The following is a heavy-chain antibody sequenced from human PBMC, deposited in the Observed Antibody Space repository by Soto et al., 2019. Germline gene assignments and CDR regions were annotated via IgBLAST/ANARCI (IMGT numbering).Heavy chain of an antibody. Sequence: QVQLVQSGAEVKKPGASVKVSCKASGYTFSSYFISWVRQAPGQGLEWMGWISAYNGKTNYAPNVQGRGTMTTDTATRTAYMELRSLRSDDTAVYYCARDLPPVDYWGQGTLVTVSS. CDR2: ISAYNGKT. CDR1: GYTFSSYF. CDR3: ARDLPPVDY. V-gene: IGHV1-18*01. J-gene: IGHJ4*02.